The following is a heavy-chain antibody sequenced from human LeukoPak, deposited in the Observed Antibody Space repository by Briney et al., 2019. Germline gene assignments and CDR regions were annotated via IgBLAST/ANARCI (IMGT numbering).Heavy chain of an antibody. CDR3: AKGAVAGSYFDY. CDR2: ISGSGVTT. Sequence: GGSLRLSCAASGFTFSSYAMTWVRQAPGKGLEWVSGISGSGVTTYYADSVKGRFTISRDNSKNTLYLQMNTLRADDTTIYYCAKGAVAGSYFDYWGQGSLVTVSS. V-gene: IGHV3-23*01. CDR1: GFTFSSYA. J-gene: IGHJ4*02. D-gene: IGHD6-19*01.